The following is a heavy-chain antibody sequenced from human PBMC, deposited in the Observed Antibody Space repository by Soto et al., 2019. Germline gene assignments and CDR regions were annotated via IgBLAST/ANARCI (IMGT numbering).Heavy chain of an antibody. V-gene: IGHV1-24*01. CDR2: FDPEDGET. J-gene: IGHJ6*02. D-gene: IGHD3-10*01. CDR1: GYTLTELS. CDR3: ATRSGTIVGVRDPNYYGMDV. Sequence: ASVKVSCKVSGYTLTELSMHWVRQAPGKGLEWMGGFDPEDGETIYAQKFQGRVTMTEDTSTDTAYMELSSLRSEDTAVYYCATRSGTIVGVRDPNYYGMDVWGQGTTVTVSS.